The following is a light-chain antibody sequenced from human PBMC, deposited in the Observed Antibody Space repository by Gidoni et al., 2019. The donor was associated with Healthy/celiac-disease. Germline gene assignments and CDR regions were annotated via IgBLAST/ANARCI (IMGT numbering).Light chain of an antibody. V-gene: IGLV2-14*01. Sequence: QSALTQPASVSGSPGQSITISCTGTSSDVGGYNYVSWYQQHPGKAPKLMIYEVRNRPSGVPDRFSGSKSGNTASLTISGLQAEDEADYYCSSYTSSSTLVFGTGTKVTVL. CDR2: EVR. CDR3: SSYTSSSTLV. CDR1: SSDVGGYNY. J-gene: IGLJ1*01.